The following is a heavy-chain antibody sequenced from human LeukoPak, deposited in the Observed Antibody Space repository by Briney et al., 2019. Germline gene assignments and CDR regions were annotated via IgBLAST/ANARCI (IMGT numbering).Heavy chain of an antibody. CDR2: ISAYDGGT. CDR3: ARVHITMVRGVISYYFDY. Sequence: GASVKVSCKASGYTFTRCGISWVRQAPGQGLEWMGWISAYDGGTNYAQKFQGRVTMTRDTSISTAYMELSRLRSDDTAVYYCARVHITMVRGVISYYFDYWGQGTLVTVSS. V-gene: IGHV1-18*01. J-gene: IGHJ4*02. CDR1: GYTFTRCG. D-gene: IGHD3-10*01.